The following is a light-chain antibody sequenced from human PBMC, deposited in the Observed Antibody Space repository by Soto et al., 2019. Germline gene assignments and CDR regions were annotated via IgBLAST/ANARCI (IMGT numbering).Light chain of an antibody. CDR2: DAS. V-gene: IGKV1-5*01. Sequence: DIEKPTSPRSVHAYVGARVTITCRASQSISSWLAWYQQKPGKAPKLLIYDASSLESGVPSRFSGSGSGTEFTLTISSLQPDEFATYYCQKYNSYSWTFGKGTKVDIK. CDR1: QSISSW. J-gene: IGKJ1*01. CDR3: QKYNSYSWT.